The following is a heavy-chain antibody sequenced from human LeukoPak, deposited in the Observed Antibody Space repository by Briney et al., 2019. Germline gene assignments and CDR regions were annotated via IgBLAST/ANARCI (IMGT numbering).Heavy chain of an antibody. J-gene: IGHJ4*02. D-gene: IGHD6-13*01. V-gene: IGHV3-7*01. CDR2: IKQDGSEK. CDR3: ARWRYSSSWYYFDY. CDR1: GFTFSNYW. Sequence: HPGGSLRLSCAASGFTFSNYWMSWVRQAPGKGLEWVANIKQDGSEKYYVDSVKGRFTISRDNAKNSLYLQMNSLRAEGTAVYYCARWRYSSSWYYFDYWGQGTLVTVSS.